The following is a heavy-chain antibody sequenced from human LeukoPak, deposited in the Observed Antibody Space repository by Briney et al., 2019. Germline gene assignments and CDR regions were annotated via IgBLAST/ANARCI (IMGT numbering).Heavy chain of an antibody. J-gene: IGHJ4*02. V-gene: IGHV3-23*01. CDR2: ISGSGGST. CDR1: GFTFSSYA. CDR3: AKAGTTLDLNY. Sequence: TGGSLRLSCAASGFTFSSYAVSWVRQAPGKGLEWVSAISGSGGSTYYADSVKGRFTISRNNSKNTLYLQMNSLRAEDTAVYYCAKAGTTLDLNYWGQGTLVTVSS. D-gene: IGHD1-7*01.